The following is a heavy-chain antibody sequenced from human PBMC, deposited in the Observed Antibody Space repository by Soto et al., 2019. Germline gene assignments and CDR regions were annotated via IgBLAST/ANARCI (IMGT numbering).Heavy chain of an antibody. Sequence: GGSLRLSCAASGFTFSSYAMSWVRQAPGKGLEWVADINASGSRKYYVDSVKGRFTISRDNAKNSVYLEMNSLRAEDTAVYYCARGHYGRDYWGQGTLVTVSS. V-gene: IGHV3-7*01. CDR2: INASGSRK. J-gene: IGHJ4*02. D-gene: IGHD4-17*01. CDR3: ARGHYGRDY. CDR1: GFTFSSYA.